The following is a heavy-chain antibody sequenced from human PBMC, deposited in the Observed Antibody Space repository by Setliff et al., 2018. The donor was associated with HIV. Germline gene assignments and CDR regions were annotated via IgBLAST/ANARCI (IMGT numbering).Heavy chain of an antibody. J-gene: IGHJ6*03. Sequence: SETLSLTCTVSGDSISSGSYYWSWIRQPAGKGLEWVGRIYTSGTTNYNPSLKSRVTLSADTSKNQLSLSLTSVTAADTAVYYCARVGASGVPSTMDYYYYMDVWGKGTTVTVSS. CDR1: GDSISSGSYY. V-gene: IGHV4-61*02. CDR3: ARVGASGVPSTMDYYYYMDV. D-gene: IGHD3-10*01. CDR2: IYTSGTT.